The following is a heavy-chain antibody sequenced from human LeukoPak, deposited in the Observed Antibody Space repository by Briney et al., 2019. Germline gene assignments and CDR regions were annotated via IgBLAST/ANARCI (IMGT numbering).Heavy chain of an antibody. V-gene: IGHV4-34*01. D-gene: IGHD2/OR15-2a*01. CDR2: INHSGST. Sequence: SETLSLTCAVYGGSFSGYYWSWIRQPPGKGLGWIGEINHSGSTNYNPSLKSRVTISVDTSKNQFSLKLSSVTAADTAVYYCARGPTYAFDIWGQGTMVTVSS. CDR1: GGSFSGYY. CDR3: ARGPTYAFDI. J-gene: IGHJ3*02.